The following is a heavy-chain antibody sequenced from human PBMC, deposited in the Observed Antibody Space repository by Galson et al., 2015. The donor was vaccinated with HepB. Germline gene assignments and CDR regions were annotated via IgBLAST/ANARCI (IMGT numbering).Heavy chain of an antibody. CDR3: ADIVPDGYKSFVH. D-gene: IGHD5-24*01. V-gene: IGHV2-5*02. Sequence: PALVKPTQTLTLSCTFSGFSLTSNGVAVGWIRQPPGKALEWLALIYWDDDKRYSPSLKSRLTITKDTSKNQVVLILTNMDPVDTAIYYCADIVPDGYKSFVHWGPGTLVTVSS. J-gene: IGHJ5*02. CDR2: IYWDDDK. CDR1: GFSLTSNGVA.